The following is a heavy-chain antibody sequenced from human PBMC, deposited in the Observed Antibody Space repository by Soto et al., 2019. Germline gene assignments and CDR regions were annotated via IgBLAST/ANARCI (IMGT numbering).Heavy chain of an antibody. V-gene: IGHV3-23*01. CDR3: AKAPSHSSGCYTR. CDR2: ISGSGGST. D-gene: IGHD6-19*01. Sequence: GSLRLSCAASGFTFSSYAMSWVRQAPGKGLEWVSAISGSGGSTYYADSVKGRFTISRDNSKNTLYPQMNSLRAEDTAVYYWAKAPSHSSGCYTRWGQGTLVTVSS. J-gene: IGHJ4*02. CDR1: GFTFSSYA.